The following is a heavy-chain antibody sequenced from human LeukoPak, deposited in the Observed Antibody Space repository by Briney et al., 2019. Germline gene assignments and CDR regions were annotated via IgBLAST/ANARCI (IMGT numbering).Heavy chain of an antibody. J-gene: IGHJ4*02. CDR3: ARGRHDSSGYYYIF. CDR1: GFTFSSYS. CDR2: ISSSSSYI. D-gene: IGHD3-22*01. Sequence: GGSLRLSCAASGFTFSSYSMNWVRQAPGKGLKWVSSISSSSSYIYYADSVKGRFTISRDNAKNSLYLQMNSLRHEDTAVYYCARGRHDSSGYYYIFWGQGTLVTVSS. V-gene: IGHV3-21*01.